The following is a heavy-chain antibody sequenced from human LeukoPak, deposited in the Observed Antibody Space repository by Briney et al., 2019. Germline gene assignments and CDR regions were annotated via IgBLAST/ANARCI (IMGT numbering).Heavy chain of an antibody. CDR1: GFTFSSYW. J-gene: IGHJ6*03. D-gene: IGHD3-9*01. V-gene: IGHV4-34*01. Sequence: GSLRLSCAASGFTFSSYWMSWVRQPPGKGLKWIGEINHSGSTNYNPSLKSRVTISVDTSKNKFSLKLSSVTAADTAVYYCARFSYDILTGLIPMDVWGKGTTVTVSS. CDR2: INHSGST. CDR3: ARFSYDILTGLIPMDV.